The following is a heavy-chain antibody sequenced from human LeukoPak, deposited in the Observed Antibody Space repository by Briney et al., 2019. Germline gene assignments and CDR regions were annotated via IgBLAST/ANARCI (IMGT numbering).Heavy chain of an antibody. J-gene: IGHJ4*02. V-gene: IGHV4-31*03. CDR2: IYYSGST. CDR3: ASFMLELNYFDY. Sequence: SETLSLTCTVSGGSISSGGYYWSWVRQHPGTGLEWIGYIYYSGSTYYSPSLKSRVTISVYTSKNQFSLKLSSVTAADTAVYYCASFMLELNYFDYWGQGTLVTVSA. D-gene: IGHD1-7*01. CDR1: GGSISSGGYY.